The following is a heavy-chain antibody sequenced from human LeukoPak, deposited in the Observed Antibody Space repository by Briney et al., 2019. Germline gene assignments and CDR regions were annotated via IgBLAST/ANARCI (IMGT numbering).Heavy chain of an antibody. CDR2: ISSSGSTI. J-gene: IGHJ4*02. Sequence: GGSLRLSCAASGFTFSDYYMSWIRQAPGKGLEWVSYISSSGSTIYYADSVKGRFTISRDNSKNTLYLQMNSLRAEDTAVYYCAKDPLDSNYLYFDYWGQGTLVTVSS. CDR1: GFTFSDYY. D-gene: IGHD4-11*01. CDR3: AKDPLDSNYLYFDY. V-gene: IGHV3-11*01.